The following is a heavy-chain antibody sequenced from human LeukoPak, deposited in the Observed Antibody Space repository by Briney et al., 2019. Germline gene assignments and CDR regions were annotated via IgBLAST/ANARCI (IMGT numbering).Heavy chain of an antibody. CDR3: AKISTTVTSGWFDP. V-gene: IGHV3-23*01. D-gene: IGHD4-17*01. Sequence: GGSLRLSCAASGFTFSSYAMTWVRQAPGKGLDWVSGISATGGSTYYADSVRGRFTISRDNSKNTLYLQVNSLRAEDTAIYYCAKISTTVTSGWFDPWGQGTLVTVSS. J-gene: IGHJ5*02. CDR1: GFTFSSYA. CDR2: ISATGGST.